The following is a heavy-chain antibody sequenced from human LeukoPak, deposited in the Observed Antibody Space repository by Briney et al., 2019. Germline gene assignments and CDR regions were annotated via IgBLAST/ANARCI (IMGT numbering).Heavy chain of an antibody. V-gene: IGHV3-64*02. CDR3: ARVGRGQPDALQPLYFVH. J-gene: IGHJ4*02. D-gene: IGHD2-2*01. Sequence: GGSLRLSCAASGFTFSNYSMAWVRQAPGKGLEYVSAIRRNGESTYYADSVRGRFTIPSDNSKHTWYLQIGSLRDEDVAGYYCARVGRGQPDALQPLYFVHLVQRTLVTVCS. CDR1: GFTFSNYS. CDR2: IRRNGEST.